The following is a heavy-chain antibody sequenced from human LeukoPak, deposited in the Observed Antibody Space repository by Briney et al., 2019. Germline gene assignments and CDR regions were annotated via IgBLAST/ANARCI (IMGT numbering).Heavy chain of an antibody. V-gene: IGHV1-69*04. CDR3: ARDDSSGYYDFHAFDI. J-gene: IGHJ3*02. CDR1: GGTFSSYT. CDR2: IIPILGIA. Sequence: SVKVSCKASGGTFSSYTISWVRQAPGQGLECMGRIIPILGIANYAQKFQGRVTITADKSTSTAYMELSSLRSEDTAVYYCARDDSSGYYDFHAFDIWGQGTMVTVSS. D-gene: IGHD3-22*01.